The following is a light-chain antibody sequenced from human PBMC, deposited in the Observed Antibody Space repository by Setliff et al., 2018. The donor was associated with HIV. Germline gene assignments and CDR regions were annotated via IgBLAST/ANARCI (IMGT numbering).Light chain of an antibody. Sequence: QSVLTQPPSASGTPGQGVTIPCSGSSSNIGSNTVNWYQQLPGTAPKLLIYSNNQRPSGVPDRFSGSKSGTSASLAISGLQSEDEADYYCAAWDDSLNGRGVFGGGTK. CDR2: SNN. CDR1: SSNIGSNT. CDR3: AAWDDSLNGRGV. V-gene: IGLV1-44*01. J-gene: IGLJ3*02.